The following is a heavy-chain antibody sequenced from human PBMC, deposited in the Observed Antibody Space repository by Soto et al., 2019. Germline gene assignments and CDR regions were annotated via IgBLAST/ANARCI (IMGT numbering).Heavy chain of an antibody. D-gene: IGHD3-9*01. CDR2: INPNTGGT. CDR1: GYSFTGHY. V-gene: IGHV1-2*02. CDR3: ARDSYYDILTGYSRNAFNI. Sequence: ASVKVSCKASGYSFTGHYIHWVRQAPGQGLEWMGWINPNTGGTNSAQNFQGRVTMSRDTSVTTAYMDLSRLTSDDTAVYYCARDSYYDILTGYSRNAFNIWGQGTMVTVSS. J-gene: IGHJ3*02.